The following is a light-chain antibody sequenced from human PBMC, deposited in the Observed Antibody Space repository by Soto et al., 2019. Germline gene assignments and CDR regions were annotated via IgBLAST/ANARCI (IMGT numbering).Light chain of an antibody. CDR1: QDISNY. J-gene: IGKJ5*01. Sequence: DIQMTQSASTLSASVGDRVTITCQAGQDISNYLNWYQQKPGKAPKLLIYEASSLESGFPSRFSGSGSGTEFTLTIGGLQPDDFATYYCQQFNSYPITFGQGTRLEIK. V-gene: IGKV1-5*01. CDR3: QQFNSYPIT. CDR2: EAS.